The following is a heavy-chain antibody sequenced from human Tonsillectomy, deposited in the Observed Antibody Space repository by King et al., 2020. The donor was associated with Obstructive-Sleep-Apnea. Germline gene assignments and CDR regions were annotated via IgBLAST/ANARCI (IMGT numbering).Heavy chain of an antibody. D-gene: IGHD6-6*01. CDR1: GFTFSSYA. CDR3: AKVPSSSTTYYYGMDV. V-gene: IGHV3-23*04. CDR2: ISGSGGST. J-gene: IGHJ6*02. Sequence: VQLVESGGGLVQPGGSLRLSCAASGFTFSSYAMSWVRQAPGKGLEWVSAISGSGGSTFYGDSVKGRFTISRDNSKNTLYMQMNSLTPEDTAVYYCAKVPSSSTTYYYGMDVWGQGTTVTVSS.